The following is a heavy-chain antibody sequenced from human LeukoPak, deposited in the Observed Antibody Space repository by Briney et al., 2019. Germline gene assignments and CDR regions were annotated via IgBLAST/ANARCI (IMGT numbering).Heavy chain of an antibody. D-gene: IGHD5-18*01. CDR1: GFTFSSYS. CDR3: ARDVDTATFDY. V-gene: IGHV3-21*01. CDR2: ISSSSSYI. Sequence: GGSLRLSCAASGFTFSSYSMNWVRQAPGKGLEWVSSISSSSSYIYYADSVKGRFTISRDNAKNSLYLQMDSLRAEDTAVYYCARDVDTATFDYWGQGTLVTVSS. J-gene: IGHJ4*02.